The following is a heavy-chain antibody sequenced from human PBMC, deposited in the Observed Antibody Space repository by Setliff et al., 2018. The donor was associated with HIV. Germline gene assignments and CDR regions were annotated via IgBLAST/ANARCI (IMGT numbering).Heavy chain of an antibody. J-gene: IGHJ6*03. V-gene: IGHV5-51*01. CDR1: GCNFNNND. D-gene: IGHD2-2*01. CDR3: ARHLGLPDATDYMDV. CDR2: MFVGDSNT. Sequence: GESLKISCKGLGCNFNNNDIGWVRQMPGKGLEWMAVMFVGDSNTRYSPSFQGQVTISADQSVSTAYLQWSSLKASDNAMYYCARHLGLPDATDYMDVWGKGTTVTVSS.